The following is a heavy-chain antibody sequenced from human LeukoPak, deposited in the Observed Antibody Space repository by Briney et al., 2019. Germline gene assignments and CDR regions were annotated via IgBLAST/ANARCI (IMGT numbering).Heavy chain of an antibody. V-gene: IGHV3-11*01. Sequence: GGSLRLSCAASGFTFSDHYISWIRQAPGKGLEWVSYITSSGSNIYYADSVKGRFTISRDNAKNSLYLQMNSLRAEDTAVYYCASRTTGYWGQGTLVTVSS. D-gene: IGHD1-14*01. CDR1: GFTFSDHY. CDR2: ITSSGSNI. CDR3: ASRTTGY. J-gene: IGHJ4*02.